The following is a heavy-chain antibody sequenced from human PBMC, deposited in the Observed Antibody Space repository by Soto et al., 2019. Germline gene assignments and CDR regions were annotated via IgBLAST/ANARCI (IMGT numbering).Heavy chain of an antibody. CDR2: ISGSGGST. D-gene: IGHD2-15*01. V-gene: IGHV3-23*01. Sequence: EVQLLESGGGLVQPGGSLRLSCAASGFTFSSYAMSWVRQAPGKGLEWVSAISGSGGSTYYADSVKGRFTISRDNSKNTLYLHMNSLRAEDTAVYYCAKDAAGYCSGGSCYFFAFDIWGQGTMVTVSS. CDR1: GFTFSSYA. CDR3: AKDAAGYCSGGSCYFFAFDI. J-gene: IGHJ3*02.